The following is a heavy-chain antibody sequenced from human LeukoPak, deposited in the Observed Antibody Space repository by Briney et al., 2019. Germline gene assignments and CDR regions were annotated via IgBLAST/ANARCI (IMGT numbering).Heavy chain of an antibody. V-gene: IGHV3-11*01. J-gene: IGHJ4*02. CDR3: AGGVQGAGPFDD. CDR1: GFTFSDYY. D-gene: IGHD3-16*01. CDR2: ISNSGTMI. Sequence: GGTLRLSCAASGFTFSDYYMSWIRQAPGKGLEWISYISNSGTMIYYRDSVKGRFTVSRDNAQNSLYLQMNSLRAEDTALYYCAGGVQGAGPFDDWGQGSLVTVSS.